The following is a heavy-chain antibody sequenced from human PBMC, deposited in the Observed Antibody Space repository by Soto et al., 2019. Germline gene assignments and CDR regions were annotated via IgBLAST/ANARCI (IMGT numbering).Heavy chain of an antibody. Sequence: VQLVQSGAEVKKPGASVKVSCKASGYTFTSYAMHWVRQAPGQRLEWMGWINAGNGNTKYSQKFQGRVTITRDTSASTAYMELSSLRSEDTAVYYCAREYYYGSGSYYLPVWYMDVWGKGTTVTVSS. CDR1: GYTFTSYA. V-gene: IGHV1-3*01. CDR3: AREYYYGSGSYYLPVWYMDV. J-gene: IGHJ6*03. CDR2: INAGNGNT. D-gene: IGHD3-10*01.